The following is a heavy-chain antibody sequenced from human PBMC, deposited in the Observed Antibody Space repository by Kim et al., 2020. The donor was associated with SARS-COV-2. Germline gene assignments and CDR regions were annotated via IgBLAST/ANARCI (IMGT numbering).Heavy chain of an antibody. Sequence: QGRVTITADESTSTAYMELSSLRSEDTAVYYCAREIHDFWSGYYLRYFDYWGQGTLVTVSS. D-gene: IGHD3-3*01. CDR3: AREIHDFWSGYYLRYFDY. V-gene: IGHV1-69*01. J-gene: IGHJ4*02.